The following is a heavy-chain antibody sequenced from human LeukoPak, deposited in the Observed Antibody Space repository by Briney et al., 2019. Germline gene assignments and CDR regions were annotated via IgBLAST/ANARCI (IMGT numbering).Heavy chain of an antibody. D-gene: IGHD2-21*02. V-gene: IGHV4-31*03. Sequence: SETLSLTCTVSGDSVTSGGYSWTWIRHHPGKGLEWIGYISNSGTTSYNPSLKSRVSISVDTSNNQFSLSLSSDTAADTAVYYCARDVVVTSSPDAFDIWGQGTMVAVSS. CDR1: GDSVTSGGYS. J-gene: IGHJ3*02. CDR3: ARDVVVTSSPDAFDI. CDR2: ISNSGTT.